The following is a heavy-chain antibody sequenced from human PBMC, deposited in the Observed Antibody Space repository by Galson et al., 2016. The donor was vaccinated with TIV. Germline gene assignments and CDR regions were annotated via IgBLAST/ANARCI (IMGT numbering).Heavy chain of an antibody. CDR2: INHFRST. J-gene: IGHJ6*02. V-gene: IGHV4-34*01. CDR3: ASHPGAVAGYDYGMDV. Sequence: TLSLTCGVYGGSVSGYYWGWIRQTPGKGLEWIGEINHFRSTNYNPSLEIRLTISVDTSKRQFSLRLSSVTAADTAVYYCASHPGAVAGYDYGMDVWGQGTPVTGS. CDR1: GGSVSGYY. D-gene: IGHD6-19*01.